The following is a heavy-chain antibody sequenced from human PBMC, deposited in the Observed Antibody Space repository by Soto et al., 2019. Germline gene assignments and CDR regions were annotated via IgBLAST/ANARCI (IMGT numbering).Heavy chain of an antibody. CDR3: VRGEKGGFDL. CDR2: IHSDGSTT. Sequence: EVQLVESEGGLVQRGGSLRLSCAASGFTFNYYWMHWVRQAPGQGLVWVSHIHSDGSTTTYADSVKGRFTISRDNAKNTLYLHMNSLSAEDTAVYYCVRGEKGGFDLWGQGKTVTVSS. J-gene: IGHJ3*01. D-gene: IGHD2-15*01. CDR1: GFTFNYYW. V-gene: IGHV3-74*01.